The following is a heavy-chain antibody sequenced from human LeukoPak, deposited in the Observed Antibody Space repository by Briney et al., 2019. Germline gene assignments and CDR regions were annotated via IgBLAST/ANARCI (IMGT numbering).Heavy chain of an antibody. J-gene: IGHJ4*02. CDR1: GFTFSSYS. CDR3: ARARNGYSYGILTFDY. V-gene: IGHV3-21*01. Sequence: GGSLRLSCAASGFTFSSYSMNWVRQAPGKGLEWVSSISSSSSYIYYADSVKGRFTISRDNAKNSLYLQMNSLRAEDTAVYYCARARNGYSYGILTFDYWGQGTLVTVSS. D-gene: IGHD5-18*01. CDR2: ISSSSSYI.